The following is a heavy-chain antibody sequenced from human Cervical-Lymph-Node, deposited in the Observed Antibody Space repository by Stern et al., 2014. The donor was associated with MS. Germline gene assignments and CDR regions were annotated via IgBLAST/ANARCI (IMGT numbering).Heavy chain of an antibody. Sequence: VQLVESGPGLVKPSQTLSLTCTVSGGSISSGSYYWSWIRQPAGKGLEWIGRIYTTGSTNYNPSLKSRVTIAVDTSKNQVSLKLSSVTAADTAVYYCAREGDFDILTGYYKNWFDPWGQGTLVTVSS. CDR2: IYTTGST. CDR1: GGSISSGSYY. CDR3: AREGDFDILTGYYKNWFDP. V-gene: IGHV4-61*02. J-gene: IGHJ5*02. D-gene: IGHD3-9*01.